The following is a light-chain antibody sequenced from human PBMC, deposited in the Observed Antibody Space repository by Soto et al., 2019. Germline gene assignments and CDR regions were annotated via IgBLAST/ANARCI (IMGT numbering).Light chain of an antibody. CDR2: DVT. Sequence: QSVLTQPASVSGSPGQSITISCTGTSSDVGGYNYVSWYQQHPGKAPKLMIYDVTNRPSGVSNRFSGSKSGNTASLTISGLQAEDEGDYYCSSYRSSSTFVVFGGGTKVTVL. J-gene: IGLJ2*01. V-gene: IGLV2-14*01. CDR3: SSYRSSSTFVV. CDR1: SSDVGGYNY.